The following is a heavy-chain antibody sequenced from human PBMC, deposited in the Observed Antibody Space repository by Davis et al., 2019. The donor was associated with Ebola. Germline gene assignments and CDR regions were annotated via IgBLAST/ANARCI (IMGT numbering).Heavy chain of an antibody. CDR3: ARDLPSYYYYGMDV. J-gene: IGHJ6*02. V-gene: IGHV4-34*01. CDR2: INHSGST. CDR1: GGSFSGYY. Sequence: PGGSLRLSCAVYGGSFSGYYWSWIRQPPGKGLEWIGEINHSGSTNYNPSLKSRVTISVDTSKNQFSLKLSSVTAADTAVYYCARDLPSYYYYGMDVWGQGTTVTVSS.